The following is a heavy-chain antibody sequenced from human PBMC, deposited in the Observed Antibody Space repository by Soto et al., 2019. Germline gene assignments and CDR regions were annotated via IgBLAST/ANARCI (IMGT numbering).Heavy chain of an antibody. Sequence: QVQLVQSGAEVKKPGASVKDPCKASGYNFTDYALHWVRQAPGQGLEWMGWINPDNSNTKYSQKFQGRVTISSDTSANTAYMELRSLTSEDTAVYYCAVVFYYYGSGSDSWGQGTLVIASS. V-gene: IGHV1-3*01. J-gene: IGHJ5*02. D-gene: IGHD3-10*01. CDR2: INPDNSNT. CDR1: GYNFTDYA. CDR3: AVVFYYYGSGSDS.